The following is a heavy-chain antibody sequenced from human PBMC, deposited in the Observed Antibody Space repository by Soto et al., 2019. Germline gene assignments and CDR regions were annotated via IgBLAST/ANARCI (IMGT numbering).Heavy chain of an antibody. CDR2: MNPNSGNT. CDR3: AKDAPIVGATLMGHGRN. CDR1: GYTFTSYD. Sequence: QVQLVQSGAEVKKPGASVKVSCKASGYTFTSYDINWVRQATGQGLEWMGWMNPNSGNTGYAQKFQGRVTMTRNTSISTAYMELSSLRSEDTAVYYCAKDAPIVGATLMGHGRNWGQGTLVTVSS. D-gene: IGHD1-26*01. V-gene: IGHV1-8*01. J-gene: IGHJ4*02.